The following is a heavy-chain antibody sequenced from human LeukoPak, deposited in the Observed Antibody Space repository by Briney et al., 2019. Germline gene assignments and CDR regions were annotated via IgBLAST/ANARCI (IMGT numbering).Heavy chain of an antibody. D-gene: IGHD3-16*02. Sequence: SVKVSCKASGGTFSSYTISWVRQAPGQGLEWMGRIIPILGIANYAQMFQGRVTITADKSTSTAYMELSSLRSEDTAVYYCARSGVWGSYRSRPFDYWGQGTLVTVSS. CDR1: GGTFSSYT. J-gene: IGHJ4*02. V-gene: IGHV1-69*02. CDR2: IIPILGIA. CDR3: ARSGVWGSYRSRPFDY.